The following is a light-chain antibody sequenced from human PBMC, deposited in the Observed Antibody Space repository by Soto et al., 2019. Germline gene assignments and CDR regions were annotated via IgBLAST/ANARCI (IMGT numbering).Light chain of an antibody. CDR2: GNS. CDR3: QSYDSSLSAVV. J-gene: IGLJ2*01. V-gene: IGLV1-40*01. CDR1: SSNIGAGYV. Sequence: QAVVTQPPSVSGAPGQRVTISCTGSSSNIGAGYVVHWYQQLPGTAPKLLIYGNSNRPSGVPDRFSGSKSGTSASLAITGLQAEDEADYYCQSYDSSLSAVVFGGGTQLTVL.